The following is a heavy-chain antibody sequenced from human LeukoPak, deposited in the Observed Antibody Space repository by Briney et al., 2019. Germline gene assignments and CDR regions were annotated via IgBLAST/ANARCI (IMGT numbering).Heavy chain of an antibody. Sequence: ASVKVSCKASGYTFTAYYIHWVRRAPGQGLEWMGWINPNNDGTNYAQKFQDRVTMTRDTSITTAYMELSRLRSDDTAVYYCARDPGYDFWSGYYDWFDPWGQGTLVTVSS. D-gene: IGHD3-3*01. CDR1: GYTFTAYY. J-gene: IGHJ5*02. V-gene: IGHV1-2*02. CDR3: ARDPGYDFWSGYYDWFDP. CDR2: INPNNDGT.